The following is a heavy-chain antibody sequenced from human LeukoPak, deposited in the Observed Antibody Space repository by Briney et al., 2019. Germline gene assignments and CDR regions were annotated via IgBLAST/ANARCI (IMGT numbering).Heavy chain of an antibody. Sequence: SETLSLTCTVSGGSISHSIYYWGWIRQPPGKGLEWIGSIYYSGSTCYNPSLKSRVTISVDTSKNQFSLKLSSVTAADTAVYYCARITSAWPHYYMDVWGKGTTVTVSS. CDR1: GGSISHSIYY. V-gene: IGHV4-39*01. CDR3: ARITSAWPHYYMDV. D-gene: IGHD1-20*01. J-gene: IGHJ6*03. CDR2: IYYSGST.